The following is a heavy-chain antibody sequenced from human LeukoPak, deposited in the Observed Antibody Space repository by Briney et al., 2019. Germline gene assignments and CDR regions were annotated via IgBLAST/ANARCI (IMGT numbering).Heavy chain of an antibody. J-gene: IGHJ4*02. CDR1: GGSISSYY. CDR3: ARDTPSYDILTGYYFYGFDY. V-gene: IGHV4-4*07. D-gene: IGHD3-9*01. Sequence: SETLSLTCTVSGGSISSYYWSWIRQPAGKGLEWIGRIYTSGSTNYNPSLKSRVTMSVDTSKNQFSLKLSSVTAADTAVYYCARDTPSYDILTGYYFYGFDYWGQGTLVTVSS. CDR2: IYTSGST.